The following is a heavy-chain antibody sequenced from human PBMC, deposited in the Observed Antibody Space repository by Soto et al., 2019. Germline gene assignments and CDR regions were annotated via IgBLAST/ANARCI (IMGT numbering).Heavy chain of an antibody. Sequence: GESLKISCKGSGYSFTSYWIGWVRQMPGKGLEWMGIIYPGDSDTRYSPSFQGQVTISADKSISTAYLQWSSLKASDTAMYYCARSPDTPDSTRVRGAEPNYYFMDVWGKGTTVTVSS. V-gene: IGHV5-51*01. D-gene: IGHD3-10*01. CDR2: IYPGDSDT. J-gene: IGHJ6*03. CDR1: GYSFTSYW. CDR3: ARSPDTPDSTRVRGAEPNYYFMDV.